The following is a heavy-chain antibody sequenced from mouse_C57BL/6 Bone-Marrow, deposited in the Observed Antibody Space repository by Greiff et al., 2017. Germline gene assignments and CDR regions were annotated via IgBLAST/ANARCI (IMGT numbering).Heavy chain of an antibody. CDR1: GYSITSGYY. D-gene: IGHD1-1*01. CDR3: ARDGAGGSSRLYYAMDY. CDR2: ISYDGSN. Sequence: EVKLEESGPGLVKPSQSLSLTCSVTGYSITSGYYWNWIRQFPGNKLEWMGYISYDGSNNYNPSLKNRISITRDTSKNQFFLKLNSVTTEDTATYYCARDGAGGSSRLYYAMDYWGQGTSVTVSS. V-gene: IGHV3-6*01. J-gene: IGHJ4*01.